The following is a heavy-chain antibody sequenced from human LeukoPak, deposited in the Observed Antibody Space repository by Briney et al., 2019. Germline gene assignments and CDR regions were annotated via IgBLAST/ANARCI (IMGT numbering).Heavy chain of an antibody. V-gene: IGHV3-23*01. CDR2: ITGGGSGI. CDR3: AKWGDCDVLNGYYVSDY. J-gene: IGHJ4*02. CDR1: GFTFSNYA. Sequence: PGGSLRLSCAASGFTFSNYAMSWVRQAPGKGLEWVSAITGGGSGIYYADSMKSRFTISRDNSKNTLYLQINSLRAEDTAVYYCAKWGDCDVLNGYYVSDYWGQGTLVTVSS. D-gene: IGHD3-9*01.